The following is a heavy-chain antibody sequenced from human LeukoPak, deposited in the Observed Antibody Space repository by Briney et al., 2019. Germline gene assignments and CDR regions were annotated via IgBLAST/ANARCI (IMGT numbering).Heavy chain of an antibody. CDR1: GGTFSSYA. V-gene: IGHV1-18*01. D-gene: IGHD3-22*01. CDR2: ISARNGNI. CDR3: ARDNGGAYYFDTSAYYHNDAFDI. J-gene: IGHJ3*02. Sequence: GASVKVSCKASGGTFSSYAISWVRQAPGQGLEWMGWISARNGNINYAQKFQGRVTMTTDTSTSTAYMELRSLRSDDTAVYYCARDNGGAYYFDTSAYYHNDAFDIWGQGTMVTVSS.